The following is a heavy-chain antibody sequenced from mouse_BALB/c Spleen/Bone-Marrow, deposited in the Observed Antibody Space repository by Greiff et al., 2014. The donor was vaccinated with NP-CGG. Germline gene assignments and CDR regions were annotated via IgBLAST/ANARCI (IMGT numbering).Heavy chain of an antibody. CDR3: ARDKSYGSYWYFDV. V-gene: IGHV7-3*02. CDR1: GFTFTDYY. CDR2: IRNKANGYTT. J-gene: IGHJ1*01. D-gene: IGHD2-1*01. Sequence: EVQLVESGGGLVQPGGSLRLSCATSGFTFTDYYMSWVRQPPGKALEWLGFIRNKANGYTTEYSASVKGRFTISRDNSQSILYLQMNTLRAEDSATYSCARDKSYGSYWYFDVWGAGTTVTVSS.